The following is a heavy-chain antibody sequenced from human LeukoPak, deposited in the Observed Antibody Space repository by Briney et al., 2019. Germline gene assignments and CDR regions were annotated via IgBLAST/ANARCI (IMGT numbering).Heavy chain of an antibody. Sequence: PGGSLRLSCAASGFTFSSYAMHWVRQAPGKGLEWVAVISYDGSNKYYADSVKGRFTISRDNSKNTLYLQMNSLRAEDTAVYYCAREGESLAAAYDYWGQGTLVTVSS. CDR1: GFTFSSYA. CDR2: ISYDGSNK. V-gene: IGHV3-30-3*01. CDR3: AREGESLAAAYDY. J-gene: IGHJ4*02. D-gene: IGHD6-13*01.